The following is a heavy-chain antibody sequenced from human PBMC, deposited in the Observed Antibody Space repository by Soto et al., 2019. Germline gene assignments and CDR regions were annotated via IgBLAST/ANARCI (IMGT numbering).Heavy chain of an antibody. J-gene: IGHJ6*02. V-gene: IGHV3-13*05. CDR2: ISAAGDP. CDR1: GFTLRNYD. Sequence: EVQLVDSGGGLVQPGGALRLSCEASGFTLRNYDMHWVRQGTGKGLEWVSGISAAGDPDYADSVEGRFTISRENAQSSFFLQMNGLRVGDTAVYYCARTDRDFYGLDVWGQGTTVIVSS. CDR3: ARTDRDFYGLDV.